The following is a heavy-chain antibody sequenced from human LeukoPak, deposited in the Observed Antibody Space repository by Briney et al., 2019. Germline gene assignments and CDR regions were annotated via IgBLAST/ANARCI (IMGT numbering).Heavy chain of an antibody. CDR1: GGTFSSYA. Sequence: SVKVSCKASGGTFSSYAISWVRQAPGQGLEWMGGIIPIFGTANYAQKFQGRVTITADKSTSTAYMELSSLRSEDTAVYYCARGGEEYCSGGSCYSAGLYGMDVWGKGTTVTVS. J-gene: IGHJ6*04. V-gene: IGHV1-69*06. CDR3: ARGGEEYCSGGSCYSAGLYGMDV. CDR2: IIPIFGTA. D-gene: IGHD2-15*01.